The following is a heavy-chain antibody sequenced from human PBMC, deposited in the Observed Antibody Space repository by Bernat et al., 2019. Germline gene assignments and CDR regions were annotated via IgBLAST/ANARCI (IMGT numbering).Heavy chain of an antibody. Sequence: EVQLVESGGGLVQPGGSLRLSCAASGFTFSSYSMNWVRQAPGKGLEWVSYISSSSSTIYYADSVKGRFTISRDNAKNSLYLQINSLRDEDTAVYYCARLETDIAARRVDYWGQGTLVTVSS. J-gene: IGHJ4*02. CDR1: GFTFSSYS. CDR2: ISSSSSTI. D-gene: IGHD6-6*01. V-gene: IGHV3-48*02. CDR3: ARLETDIAARRVDY.